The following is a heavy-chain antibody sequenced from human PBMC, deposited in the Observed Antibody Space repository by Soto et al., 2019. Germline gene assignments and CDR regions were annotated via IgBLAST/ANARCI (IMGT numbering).Heavy chain of an antibody. V-gene: IGHV3-48*03. J-gene: IGHJ3*02. CDR2: ISSSGSTI. Sequence: GESLKISCAASGFTFSSYEMNWVRQAPGKGLEWVSYISSSGSTIYYADSVKGRFTISRDNAKNSLYLQMNSLRAEDTAVYYCASGPYSSSWYDAFDIWGQGTMVTVSS. CDR3: ASGPYSSSWYDAFDI. D-gene: IGHD6-13*01. CDR1: GFTFSSYE.